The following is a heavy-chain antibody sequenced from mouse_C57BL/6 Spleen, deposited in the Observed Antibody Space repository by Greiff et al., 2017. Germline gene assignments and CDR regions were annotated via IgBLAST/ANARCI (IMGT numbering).Heavy chain of an antibody. CDR1: GYTFTDYN. CDR3: ARAKGYDESYWYFDV. D-gene: IGHD2-2*01. J-gene: IGHJ1*03. V-gene: IGHV1-18*01. CDR2: INPNNGGT. Sequence: VQLQQSGPELVKPGASVKIPCKASGYTFTDYNMDWVKQSHGKSLEWIGDINPNNGGTIYNQKFKGKATLTVDKSSSTAYMELRSLTSEDTAVYDCARAKGYDESYWYFDVWGTGTTVTVSS.